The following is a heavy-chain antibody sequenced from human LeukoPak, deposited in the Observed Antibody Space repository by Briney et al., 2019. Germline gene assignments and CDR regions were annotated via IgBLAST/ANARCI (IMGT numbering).Heavy chain of an antibody. CDR2: ITQDGSEV. CDR1: GFTSSNFW. J-gene: IGHJ4*02. Sequence: TGGSLRLSFAASGFTSSNFWMTWVPQAPGRGWEGVAHITQDGSEVHYMHSAKARFTISRDNAKTSLSLQMNSQRAEDTAVYYCVRDGGVRGYEVLDYWGQGTLVTVSS. V-gene: IGHV3-7*01. D-gene: IGHD5-12*01. CDR3: VRDGGVRGYEVLDY.